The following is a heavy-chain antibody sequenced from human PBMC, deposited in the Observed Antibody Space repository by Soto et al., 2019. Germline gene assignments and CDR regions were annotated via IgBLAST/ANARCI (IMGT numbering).Heavy chain of an antibody. Sequence: SETLSLTCTVSGDSLDSDSWSWIRQPPGKGLEWIGYIYPNGRTNYNPSLRGRVAISIDKSKNQFSLRLDSVFAADAAVYFCARMRGLGEISPFFDHWGQGTLVTVSS. J-gene: IGHJ4*02. CDR3: ARMRGLGEISPFFDH. CDR1: GDSLDSDS. CDR2: IYPNGRT. D-gene: IGHD3-16*02. V-gene: IGHV4-59*01.